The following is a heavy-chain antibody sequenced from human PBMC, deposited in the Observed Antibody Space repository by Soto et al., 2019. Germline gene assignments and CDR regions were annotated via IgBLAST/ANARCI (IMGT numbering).Heavy chain of an antibody. CDR1: GYTFIGYY. D-gene: IGHD5-12*01. V-gene: IGHV1-2*02. CDR3: ATDVVSTIGVFDF. Sequence: DSVKVSCKASGYTFIGYYLHWVRQAPGQGLEWMGWINPNSGATNYPQKFQGRVTMTRETSITTAYMEMSRLRSNDTAFYFCATDVVSTIGVFDFWGQGTTVTVSS. CDR2: INPNSGAT. J-gene: IGHJ4*02.